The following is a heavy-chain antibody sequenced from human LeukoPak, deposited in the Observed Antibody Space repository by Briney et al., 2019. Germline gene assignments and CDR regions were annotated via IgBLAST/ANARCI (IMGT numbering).Heavy chain of an antibody. J-gene: IGHJ3*02. V-gene: IGHV1-69*05. Sequence: ASVKVSCKASGGTFSSYAISWVRQAPGQGLEWMGGIIPIFGTANYAQKFQGRVTMTRDTSTSTVYMELSSLRSEDTAVYYCARTGAAVDAFDIWGQGTMVTVSS. CDR1: GGTFSSYA. D-gene: IGHD1-14*01. CDR2: IIPIFGTA. CDR3: ARTGAAVDAFDI.